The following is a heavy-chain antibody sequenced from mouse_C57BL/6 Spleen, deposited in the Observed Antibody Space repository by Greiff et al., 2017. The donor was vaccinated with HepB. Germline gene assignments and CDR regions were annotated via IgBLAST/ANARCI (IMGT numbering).Heavy chain of an antibody. CDR3: TTEGLLGY. D-gene: IGHD1-1*01. J-gene: IGHJ2*01. Sequence: EVKLMESGAELVRPGASVKLSCTASGFNIKDDYMHWVKQRPEQGLEWIGWIDPENGDTEYASKFQGKATITADTSSNTAYLQLSSLTSEDTAVYYCTTEGLLGYWGQGTTLTVSS. V-gene: IGHV14-4*01. CDR2: IDPENGDT. CDR1: GFNIKDDY.